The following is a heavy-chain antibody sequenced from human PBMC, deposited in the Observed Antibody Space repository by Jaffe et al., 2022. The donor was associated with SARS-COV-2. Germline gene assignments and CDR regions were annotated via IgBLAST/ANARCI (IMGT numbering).Heavy chain of an antibody. J-gene: IGHJ4*02. D-gene: IGHD5-12*01. CDR1: GFAFSKNW. CDR3: VKSQYRACDY. CDR2: IKEDGSEK. V-gene: IGHV3-7*03. Sequence: EVELVESGGGLVQPGGSLRLSCAASGFAFSKNWMTWVRQAPGKGLEWVASIKEDGSEKLHVDSVKDRFTISRDNAKNSLYLQMNSLRGEDTAVYYCVKSQYRACDYWGQGTLVTVSS.